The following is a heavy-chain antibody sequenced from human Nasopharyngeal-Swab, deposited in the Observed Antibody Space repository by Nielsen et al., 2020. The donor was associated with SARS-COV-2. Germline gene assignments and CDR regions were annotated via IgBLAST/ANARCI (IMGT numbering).Heavy chain of an antibody. CDR2: ISSSSSYI. D-gene: IGHD3-9*01. V-gene: IGHV3-21*01. Sequence: WIRQPPGKGLEWVSSISSSSSYIYYADSVKGRFTISRDNAKNSLYLQMNSLRAEDTAVYYCARAGLRYDAFDIWGQETMVTVSS. J-gene: IGHJ3*02. CDR3: ARAGLRYDAFDI.